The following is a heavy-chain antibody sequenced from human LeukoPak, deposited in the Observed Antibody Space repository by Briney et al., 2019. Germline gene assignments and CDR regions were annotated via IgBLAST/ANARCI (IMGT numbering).Heavy chain of an antibody. CDR3: ATSGWGGYYFDY. J-gene: IGHJ4*02. V-gene: IGHV3-21*01. D-gene: IGHD6-19*01. CDR2: ISSSSSYI. CDR1: GFTFSSYS. Sequence: VGSLRLSCAASGFTFSSYSMNWVRQAPGKGLEWVSSISSSSSYIYYADSVKGRFTISRDNAKNSLYLQMNSLRAEDTAVYYCATSGWGGYYFDYWGQGTLVTVSS.